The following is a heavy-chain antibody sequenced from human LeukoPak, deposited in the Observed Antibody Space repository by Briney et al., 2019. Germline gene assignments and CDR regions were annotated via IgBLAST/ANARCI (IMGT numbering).Heavy chain of an antibody. CDR2: IFYTGTT. CDR3: ARFPHPVGATIDY. V-gene: IGHV4-39*01. D-gene: IGHD1-26*01. Sequence: PSETLSLTCTVSGGSIGSDNYYWDWIRQPPGKGLEFIAGIFYTGTTYYNPSLKSRVTISVDTSKNQFSLKLSSVTAADTAVYYCARFPHPVGATIDYWGQGTLVTVSS. J-gene: IGHJ4*02. CDR1: GGSIGSDNYY.